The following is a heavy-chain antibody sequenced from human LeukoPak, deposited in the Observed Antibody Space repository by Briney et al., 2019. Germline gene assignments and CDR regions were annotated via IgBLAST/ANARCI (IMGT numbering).Heavy chain of an antibody. V-gene: IGHV3-23*01. CDR1: GFTFSSYE. J-gene: IGHJ3*02. CDR2: ISGSGGST. Sequence: PGGSLRLSCAASGFTFSSYEMNWVRQAPGKGLEWVSAISGSGGSTYYADSVKGRFTISRDNSKNTLYLQMNSLRAEDTAVYYCAKKSGPDTWSGYWVSGGPDAFDIWGQGTMVTVSS. CDR3: AKKSGPDTWSGYWVSGGPDAFDI. D-gene: IGHD3-3*01.